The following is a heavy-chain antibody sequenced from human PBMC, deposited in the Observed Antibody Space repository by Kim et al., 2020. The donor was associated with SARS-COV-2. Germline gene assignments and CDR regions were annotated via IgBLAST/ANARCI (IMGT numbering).Heavy chain of an antibody. J-gene: IGHJ3*02. CDR3: ARGVKWLTDAFDI. CDR1: GFTFSSCA. CDR2: ILYDGSNE. D-gene: IGHD5-12*01. Sequence: GGSLRLSCAASGFTFSSCAMHWVRQAPGKGLEWVATILYDGSNEYYADSVKGLFTISRDNSKTTLYLQMNSLRAEDTAVYYCARGVKWLTDAFDIWRQGTVVTVSS. V-gene: IGHV3-30-3*01.